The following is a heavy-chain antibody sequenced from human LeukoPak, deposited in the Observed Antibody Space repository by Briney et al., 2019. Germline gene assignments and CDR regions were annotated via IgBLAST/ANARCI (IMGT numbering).Heavy chain of an antibody. CDR1: SDSSTNSIYY. CDR2: IDYGGST. Sequence: PSETLSLTCTVSSDSSTNSIYYWGWIRQPPGKGLEWIGSIDYGGSTYYNPSLKGRATISIDTSKNQFSLNLSSVTAADTAVYYCAREYTLYRSGWFLDYWGQGTVVTVSS. D-gene: IGHD6-19*01. J-gene: IGHJ4*02. V-gene: IGHV4-39*07. CDR3: AREYTLYRSGWFLDY.